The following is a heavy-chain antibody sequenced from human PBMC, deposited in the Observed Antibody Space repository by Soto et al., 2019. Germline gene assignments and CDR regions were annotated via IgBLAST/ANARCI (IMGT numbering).Heavy chain of an antibody. CDR3: ARDSGYYGSGIRGTGIYFDY. V-gene: IGHV4-31*03. J-gene: IGHJ4*02. Sequence: SETLSLTCTVSGGSISSGGYYWSWIRQHPGKGLEWIGYIYYSGSTYYNPSLKSRVTISVDTSKNQFSLKLSSVTAADTAVYYCARDSGYYGSGIRGTGIYFDYWGQGTLVTVSS. D-gene: IGHD3-10*01. CDR2: IYYSGST. CDR1: GGSISSGGYY.